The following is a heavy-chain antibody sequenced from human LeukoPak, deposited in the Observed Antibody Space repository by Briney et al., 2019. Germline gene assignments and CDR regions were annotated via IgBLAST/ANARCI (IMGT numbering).Heavy chain of an antibody. V-gene: IGHV3-30*03. CDR3: ATEGSFDY. Sequence: GGSLRLSCAASGFTFSSYGMHWIRQAPGKGLEWVAVISFDASNKYYADSVKGRFTISRDNSKNTLYLQMNSLRAEDAAVYYCATEGSFDYWGQGTLVTVSS. CDR2: ISFDASNK. J-gene: IGHJ4*02. CDR1: GFTFSSYG.